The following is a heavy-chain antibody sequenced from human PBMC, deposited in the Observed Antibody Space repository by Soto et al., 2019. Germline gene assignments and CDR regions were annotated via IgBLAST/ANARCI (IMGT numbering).Heavy chain of an antibody. J-gene: IGHJ6*02. Sequence: QVQLVQSGAEVKKPGSSVKVSCKASGGTFSSYAISWVRQAPGQGLEWMGGIIPIFGTANYAQKFQGRVTITADEPTSTAYMELSSLRSEDTAVYYCAKATYSSSWYYYYYGMDVWGQGTTVTVSS. CDR1: GGTFSSYA. V-gene: IGHV1-69*12. CDR2: IIPIFGTA. CDR3: AKATYSSSWYYYYYGMDV. D-gene: IGHD6-13*01.